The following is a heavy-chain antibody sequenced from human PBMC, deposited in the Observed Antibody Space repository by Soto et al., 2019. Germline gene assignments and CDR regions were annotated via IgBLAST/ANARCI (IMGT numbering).Heavy chain of an antibody. J-gene: IGHJ4*02. D-gene: IGHD3-22*01. V-gene: IGHV4-31*03. CDR3: ARGPITMIVARFDY. CDR1: GGSISSGGYY. CDR2: IYYSGST. Sequence: QVQLQESGPGLVKPSQTLSLTCTVSGGSISSGGYYWSWIRQHPGKGLEWIGYIYYSGSTYYNPSLKSRVTISVDTSKSQFSLKLSSVTAADTAVYYCARGPITMIVARFDYWGQGTLVTVSS.